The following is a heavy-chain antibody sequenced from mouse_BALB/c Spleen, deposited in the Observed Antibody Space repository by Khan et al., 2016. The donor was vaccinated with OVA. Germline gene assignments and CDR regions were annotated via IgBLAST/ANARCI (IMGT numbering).Heavy chain of an antibody. V-gene: IGHV1-22*01. CDR1: GYTFTEYT. CDR2: INPKNGAT. D-gene: IGHD3-3*01. Sequence: EVQLQRSGPELVKPGASVKMTCKTSGYTFTEYTLHWVKQSHGKSLEWIGVINPKNGATSYNQKFKGKATLTVDKSSSTAYMEFRSLTSEDSAVYHCARDAGRYWGQGTSVTVSS. CDR3: ARDAGRY. J-gene: IGHJ4*01.